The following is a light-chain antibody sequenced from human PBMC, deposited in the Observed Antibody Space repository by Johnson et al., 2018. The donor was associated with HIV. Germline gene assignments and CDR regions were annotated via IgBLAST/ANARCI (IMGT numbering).Light chain of an antibody. CDR2: DNN. CDR1: SSNIGNNY. CDR3: GTWDSSLRCGF. Sequence: QSVLTQPPSVSAAPGQKVTISCSGSSSNIGNNYVSWYQQLPGTAPKLLIYDNNKRPSGTPDRVSGSKSGTSATLGITGLQTGDEADYYCGTWDSSLRCGFFGTGTKVTVL. V-gene: IGLV1-51*01. J-gene: IGLJ1*01.